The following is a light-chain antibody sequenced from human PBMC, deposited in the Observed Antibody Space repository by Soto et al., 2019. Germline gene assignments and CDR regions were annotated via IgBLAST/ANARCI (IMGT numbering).Light chain of an antibody. CDR1: SSDVGTYNF. Sequence: QSALTQPASVSGSPGQSITISCTGTSSDVGTYNFVSWYQQHPGKAPKLMIYEVSSRPSGVSNRLSGSKSGNTASLTISGLQAEDEADYYCSSYSSTSTPWVFGGGTKVTVL. J-gene: IGLJ3*02. CDR3: SSYSSTSTPWV. V-gene: IGLV2-14*01. CDR2: EVS.